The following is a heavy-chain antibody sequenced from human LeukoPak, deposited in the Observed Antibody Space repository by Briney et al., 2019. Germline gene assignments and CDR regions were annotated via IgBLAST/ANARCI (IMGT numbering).Heavy chain of an antibody. CDR1: GFTVSNKY. J-gene: IGHJ4*02. CDR3: AKGRTAFDS. D-gene: IGHD2-2*01. Sequence: PGGSLRLSCVASGFTVSNKYMSWVRQAPGKGLEWVSVISGSGGSTYYADSVKGRFTISRDNSKNTLYLQMNSLRAEDTAVYYCAKGRTAFDSWGQGTLVTVSS. V-gene: IGHV3-23*01. CDR2: ISGSGGST.